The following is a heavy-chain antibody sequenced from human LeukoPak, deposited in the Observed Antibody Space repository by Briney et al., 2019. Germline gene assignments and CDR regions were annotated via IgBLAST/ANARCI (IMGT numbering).Heavy chain of an antibody. J-gene: IGHJ4*02. CDR2: MYSGGST. Sequence: PGGSLRLSCEASGFTVSSNYMTCVRQAPGKGLEWGSVMYSGGSTYYADSVKGRFTISRDNSKITLYLQMNSLRAEDTAVYYCARARWDSGSYPEVWYFDYWGQGTLVTVSS. CDR1: GFTVSSNY. CDR3: ARARWDSGSYPEVWYFDY. V-gene: IGHV3-53*01. D-gene: IGHD1-26*01.